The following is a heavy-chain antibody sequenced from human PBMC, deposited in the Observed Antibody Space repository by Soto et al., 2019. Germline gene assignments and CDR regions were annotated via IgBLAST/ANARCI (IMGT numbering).Heavy chain of an antibody. Sequence: GGSLRLSCAASGFTFSSYAMSWVRQAPGKELEWASAISGSVGSTYYADSVKGRFTISRDNSKNTLYLQMNSLRAEDTAVYYCAKVMMGQLLVHDAFDIWGQGTMVTVSS. J-gene: IGHJ3*02. D-gene: IGHD6-13*01. V-gene: IGHV3-23*01. CDR2: ISGSVGST. CDR1: GFTFSSYA. CDR3: AKVMMGQLLVHDAFDI.